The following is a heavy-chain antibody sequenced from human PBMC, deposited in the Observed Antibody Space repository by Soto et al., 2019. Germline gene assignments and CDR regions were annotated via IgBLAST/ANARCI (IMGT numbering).Heavy chain of an antibody. CDR3: ARSPDHYDFWSGYPDY. CDR2: INSDGSST. CDR1: GFTFSSYW. Sequence: GGSLRLSCAASGFTFSSYWMHWVRQAPGKGLVWVSRINSDGSSTSYADSVKGRFTISRDNAKNTLYLQMNSLRAEDTAVYYCARSPDHYDFWSGYPDYWGQGTLVTVSS. J-gene: IGHJ4*02. D-gene: IGHD3-3*01. V-gene: IGHV3-74*01.